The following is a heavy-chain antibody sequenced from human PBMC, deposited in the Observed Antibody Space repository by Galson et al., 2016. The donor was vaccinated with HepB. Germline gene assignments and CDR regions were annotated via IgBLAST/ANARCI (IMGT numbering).Heavy chain of an antibody. CDR2: IESKTAGGTT. J-gene: IGHJ6*02. CDR3: RYGMDV. CDR1: GFTFSNAW. V-gene: IGHV3-15*04. Sequence: SLRLSCAPSGFTFSNAWMSWVRQAPGTGLEWVGRIESKTAGGTTDYAAPVKGRFSISRNDSKNTLYLQMNSLKTEDTAVYYCRYGMDVWGQGTTVTVSS.